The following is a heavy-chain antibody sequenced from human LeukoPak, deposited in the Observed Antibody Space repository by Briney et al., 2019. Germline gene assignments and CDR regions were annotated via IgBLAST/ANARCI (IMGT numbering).Heavy chain of an antibody. V-gene: IGHV4-4*07. J-gene: IGHJ4*02. CDR1: GGSISSYY. CDR2: IYTSGST. Sequence: SETLSLTCTVSGGSISSYYWSWIRQPAGKGLEWIGRIYTSGSTNYNPSLNSRATMSVDTSKNQFSLKLSSVTAADTAVYYCARSIAVAGKVNYFDYWGQGTLVTVSS. D-gene: IGHD6-19*01. CDR3: ARSIAVAGKVNYFDY.